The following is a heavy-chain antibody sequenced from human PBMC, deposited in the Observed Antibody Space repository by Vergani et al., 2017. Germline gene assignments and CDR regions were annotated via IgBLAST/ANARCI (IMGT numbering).Heavy chain of an antibody. CDR3: AKDASKLELHYFDC. CDR2: ISGSGRST. CDR1: GFSFSSSA. D-gene: IGHD5-24*01. Sequence: EVQVLESGGGLVQPGGSLRLSCAASGFSFSSSAMSWVRQAPGKGLEWVSDISGSGRSTKYADSVKGRFTISRDNSKNTLYLQMNSLRAEDTAVYYCAKDASKLELHYFDCWGQGTLVTVSS. V-gene: IGHV3-23*01. J-gene: IGHJ4*02.